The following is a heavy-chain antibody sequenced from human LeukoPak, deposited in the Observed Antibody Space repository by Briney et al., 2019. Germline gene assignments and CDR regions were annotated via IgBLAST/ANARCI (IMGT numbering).Heavy chain of an antibody. CDR3: TKLSEYTFGPSDFDY. D-gene: IGHD3-3*01. CDR1: GFTFSSFA. J-gene: IGHJ4*02. Sequence: GGSLRLSCAASGFTFSSFAMSWVRQAPGKGLEWVSGISGGGDSTYSADSVKGRFTISRDNSENTLYLQMNSLRAEDTAIYYCTKLSEYTFGPSDFDYWGQESQVTVSS. V-gene: IGHV3-23*01. CDR2: ISGGGDST.